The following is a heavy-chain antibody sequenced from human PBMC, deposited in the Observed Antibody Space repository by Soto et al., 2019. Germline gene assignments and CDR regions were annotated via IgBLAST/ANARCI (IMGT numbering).Heavy chain of an antibody. Sequence: QVQLVESGGAVLQPGRSLRLSCAASGYTFSSYAVHWVRQAPGRGLEWVAIIWYDGSEKYYTDSVKGRFTISRDNSRDTLYLQMNNLRVEDTATYYCARGILTGGKWLDPWGQGTRVIVSS. CDR3: ARGILTGGKWLDP. J-gene: IGHJ5*02. CDR2: IWYDGSEK. V-gene: IGHV3-33*01. CDR1: GYTFSSYA. D-gene: IGHD3-9*01.